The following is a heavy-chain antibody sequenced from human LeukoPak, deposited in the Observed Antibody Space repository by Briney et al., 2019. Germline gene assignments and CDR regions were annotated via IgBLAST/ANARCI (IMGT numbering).Heavy chain of an antibody. D-gene: IGHD3-22*01. J-gene: IGHJ4*02. V-gene: IGHV1-8*02. Sequence: ASVKVSCKASGYTFTSYGISWVRQATGQGLEWMGWMNPNSGNTGYAQKFQGRVTMTRNTSISTAYMELSSLRSEDTAVYYCARGRVDDSSGPDYGYWGQGTLVTVSS. CDR3: ARGRVDDSSGPDYGY. CDR2: MNPNSGNT. CDR1: GYTFTSYG.